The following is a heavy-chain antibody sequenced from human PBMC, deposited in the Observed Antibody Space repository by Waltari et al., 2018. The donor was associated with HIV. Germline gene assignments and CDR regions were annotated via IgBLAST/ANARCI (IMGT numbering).Heavy chain of an antibody. J-gene: IGHJ4*02. D-gene: IGHD3-10*01. CDR1: GYPFTNFA. Sequence: QVQVVQSGSELKKPGASVKVSCKASGYPFTNFAINWVRQAPGQGLEWMGWINTNSGNPTYAQDFTGRFVFSLDTSVNTAYLQISSLKAEDIAVYYCARRGYYGSGSPAYYFDYWGQGTLVTVSS. CDR3: ARRGYYGSGSPAYYFDY. CDR2: INTNSGNP. V-gene: IGHV7-4-1*02.